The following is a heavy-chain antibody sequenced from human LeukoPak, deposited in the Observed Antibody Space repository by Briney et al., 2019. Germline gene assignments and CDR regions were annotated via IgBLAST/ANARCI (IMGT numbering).Heavy chain of an antibody. CDR2: ISGSGGST. Sequence: GGSLRLSCAASGFTFSSYAMSWVRQAPGKGLEWVSAISGSGGSTYYADSVKGRFTISRDNSKNTLYLQMNSLRAEDTAVYYCTKVSGVYVTGHFDYWGQGTLVTVSS. CDR1: GFTFSSYA. CDR3: TKVSGVYVTGHFDY. D-gene: IGHD1-14*01. V-gene: IGHV3-23*01. J-gene: IGHJ4*02.